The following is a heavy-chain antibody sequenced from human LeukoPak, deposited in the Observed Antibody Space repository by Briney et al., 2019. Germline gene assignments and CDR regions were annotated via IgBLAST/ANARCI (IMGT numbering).Heavy chain of an antibody. J-gene: IGHJ5*02. D-gene: IGHD4-17*01. CDR2: INHSGST. Sequence: PSETLSLTCAVYGGSFSGYYWSWIRQPPGKGLEWIGEINHSGSTNYNPSLKSRVTISVDTSKNQFSLKVSSVTAADTAVYYCARALQDDYGDYVGFDPWGEGTLVTVSS. CDR1: GGSFSGYY. V-gene: IGHV4-34*01. CDR3: ARALQDDYGDYVGFDP.